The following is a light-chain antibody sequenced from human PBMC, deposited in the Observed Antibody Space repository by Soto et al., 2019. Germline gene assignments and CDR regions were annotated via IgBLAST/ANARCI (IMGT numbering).Light chain of an antibody. J-gene: IGKJ1*01. Sequence: EIVMTQSPATLSVSPGQRATLSCRASQSVSSNLAWYQQKPGQAPRLLINGASTRAAGIPARFSGSGSATEFTLTISSLLSEDFAVYYCQQYNNWPLTFGRGTRVEIK. CDR3: QQYNNWPLT. CDR1: QSVSSN. V-gene: IGKV3-15*01. CDR2: GAS.